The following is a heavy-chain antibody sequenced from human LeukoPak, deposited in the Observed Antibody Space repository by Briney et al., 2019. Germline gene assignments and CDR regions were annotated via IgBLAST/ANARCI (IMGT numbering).Heavy chain of an antibody. CDR2: ISSSSSTI. D-gene: IGHD3-22*01. Sequence: PGGPLRLSCAASGFTFSSYNMNWVRQAPGKGLEWVSYISSSSSTIYYGDSVKGRFTISRDNAKNSLYLQMNSLRAEDTAVYYCARVQYYYGSSGQGAYDYWGQGTLVTVSS. V-gene: IGHV3-48*01. CDR3: ARVQYYYGSSGQGAYDY. CDR1: GFTFSSYN. J-gene: IGHJ4*02.